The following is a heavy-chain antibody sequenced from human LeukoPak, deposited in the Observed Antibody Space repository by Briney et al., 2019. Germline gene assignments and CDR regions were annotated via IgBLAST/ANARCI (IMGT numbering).Heavy chain of an antibody. J-gene: IGHJ6*03. CDR1: GYTFTSYD. CDR2: MYPNSGNT. D-gene: IGHD3-3*01. V-gene: IGHV1-8*01. CDR3: ARAYYDFWSGYYYYYYYYMDV. Sequence: ASVKVSCKASGYTFTSYDINWVRQATGQGLEWMGWMYPNSGNTGYAQKFQGRVTMTRNTSISTAYMELSSLRSEDTAVYYCARAYYDFWSGYYYYYYYYMDVWGKGTTVTVSS.